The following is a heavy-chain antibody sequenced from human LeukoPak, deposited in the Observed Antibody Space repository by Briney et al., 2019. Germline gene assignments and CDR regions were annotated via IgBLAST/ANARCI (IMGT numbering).Heavy chain of an antibody. V-gene: IGHV3-7*01. CDR3: ARDNYYDSSGYYYDLDY. CDR2: IKQDGSEK. Sequence: PGGSLRLSCAASGFTFSSYWMSWVRQAPGKGLEWVANIKQDGSEKYYVDSVKGRFTISRDNAKNSLYLQMNSLRAEDMAVYYCARDNYYDSSGYYYDLDYWGQGTLVTVSS. CDR1: GFTFSSYW. J-gene: IGHJ4*02. D-gene: IGHD3-22*01.